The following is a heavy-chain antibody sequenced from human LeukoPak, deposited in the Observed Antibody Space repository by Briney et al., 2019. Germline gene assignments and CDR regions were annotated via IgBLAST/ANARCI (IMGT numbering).Heavy chain of an antibody. V-gene: IGHV4-61*01. CDR2: IYYSGST. CDR3: ARDGSSSWSGRSWFDP. CDR1: GGSISSGSYY. J-gene: IGHJ5*02. D-gene: IGHD6-13*01. Sequence: SETLSLTCTVSGGSISSGSYYWSWIRQPPGKGLEWIGYIYYSGSTNYNPSLKSRVTISVDTSKNQFSLKLSSVTAADTAVYYCARDGSSSWSGRSWFDPWGQGTLVTVSS.